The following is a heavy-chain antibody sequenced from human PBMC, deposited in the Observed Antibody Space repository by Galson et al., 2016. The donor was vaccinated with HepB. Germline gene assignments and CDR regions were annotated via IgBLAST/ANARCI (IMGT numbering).Heavy chain of an antibody. Sequence: SLRLSCAASGFTVSNNYMSWVRQAPGKGLEWVSVIYSGGSTYYADSVKGRFTISRDNSKNTLYLQMNSLRAEDTAVYYCARGVAAAGTPYYFDYWGQGTLVTVSS. CDR2: IYSGGST. D-gene: IGHD6-13*01. CDR3: ARGVAAAGTPYYFDY. V-gene: IGHV3-53*01. CDR1: GFTVSNNY. J-gene: IGHJ4*02.